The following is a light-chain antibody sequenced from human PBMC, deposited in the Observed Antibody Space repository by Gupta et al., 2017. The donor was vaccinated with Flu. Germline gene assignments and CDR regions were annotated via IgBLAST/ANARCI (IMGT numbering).Light chain of an antibody. J-gene: IGKJ3*01. CDR2: AAS. CDR1: QGITNR. V-gene: IGKV1-12*01. Sequence: DIQMTQSPSSVSASVGDTVTITCRASQGITNRLAWYQQKPGKAPRLLIYAASTLQGGVASRFSGSGSGTDFTLTINSLQPEDFATYYCQQANSFPFTFGPGTKVDIE. CDR3: QQANSFPFT.